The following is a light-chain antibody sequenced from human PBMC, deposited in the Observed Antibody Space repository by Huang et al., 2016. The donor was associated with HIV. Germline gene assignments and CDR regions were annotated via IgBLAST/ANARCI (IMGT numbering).Light chain of an antibody. CDR3: QQYNNWPPWT. V-gene: IGKV3-15*01. Sequence: EIVMTQSPATLSVSPGERATLSCRASQSVRSNLAWYQQKPGQAPRLLIYCASTRATGIPARVSGSGSGTEFTLTISSLQSEDFAVYYCQQYNNWPPWTFGQGTKVEIK. CDR1: QSVRSN. J-gene: IGKJ1*01. CDR2: CAS.